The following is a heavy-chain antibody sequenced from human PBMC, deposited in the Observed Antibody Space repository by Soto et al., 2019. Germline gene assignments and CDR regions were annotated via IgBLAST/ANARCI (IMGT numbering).Heavy chain of an antibody. CDR2: MSYSGST. D-gene: IGHD3-16*01. Sequence: QVQLQESGPGPVRPSETLSLTCTVSGASISSGGYYWGWIRQPPGKGLEWIGSMSYSGSTYYNPSLKSRITISVDTSKNQFSLRVTSVTAADTAVYYCVRQDYDESSTWGQGTLVTVSS. CDR3: VRQDYDESST. J-gene: IGHJ4*02. CDR1: GASISSGGYY. V-gene: IGHV4-39*01.